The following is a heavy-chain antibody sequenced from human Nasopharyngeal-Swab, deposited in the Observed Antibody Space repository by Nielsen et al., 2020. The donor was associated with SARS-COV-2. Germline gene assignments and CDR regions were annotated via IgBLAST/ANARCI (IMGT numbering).Heavy chain of an antibody. Sequence: ESLKIPCPASGFTFSSYAMSWVRQAPGKGLAWVPAISGSGGSTYYADSVKGRFTISRDNSKNTLYLQMNSLRAEDTAVYYCAKEVAAAIGEYYFDYWGQGTLVTVSS. CDR1: GFTFSSYA. J-gene: IGHJ4*02. CDR3: AKEVAAAIGEYYFDY. D-gene: IGHD6-13*01. V-gene: IGHV3-23*01. CDR2: ISGSGGST.